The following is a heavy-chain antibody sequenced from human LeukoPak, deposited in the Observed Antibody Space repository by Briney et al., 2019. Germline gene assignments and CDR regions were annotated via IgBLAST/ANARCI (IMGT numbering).Heavy chain of an antibody. V-gene: IGHV4-39*01. D-gene: IGHD4-17*01. CDR1: GGSISSSSYY. Sequence: PSGTLSLTCTVSGGSISSSSYYWGWIRQPPGKGLEWIGSIYYSGSTYYNPSLKSRVTISVDTSKNQFSLKLSSVTAADTAVYYCARHDYGDYGEFLVMHYFDYWGQGTLVTVSS. CDR2: IYYSGST. J-gene: IGHJ4*02. CDR3: ARHDYGDYGEFLVMHYFDY.